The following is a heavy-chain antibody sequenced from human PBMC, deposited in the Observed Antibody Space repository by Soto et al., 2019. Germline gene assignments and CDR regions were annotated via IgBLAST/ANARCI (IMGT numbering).Heavy chain of an antibody. CDR2: IYYSGST. CDR1: GGSISSYY. CDR3: ARVWGYAFDY. V-gene: IGHV4-59*01. J-gene: IGHJ4*02. Sequence: QVQLQESGPGLVKPSETLSLTCTVSGGSISSYYWSWIRQPPGKGLEWIGYIYYSGSTNYNPSRKIRVTISRATSKNQCSLKLSSVTAAHTAVYYWARVWGYAFDYWGQGTLVTVSS. D-gene: IGHD3-16*01.